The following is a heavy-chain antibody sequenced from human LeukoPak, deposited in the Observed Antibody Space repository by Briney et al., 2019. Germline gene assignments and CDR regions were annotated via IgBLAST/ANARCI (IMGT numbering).Heavy chain of an antibody. D-gene: IGHD2-21*01. CDR3: ARGAYGSYSVDF. Sequence: SETLSLTCTVSGGSISSGGYYWSWIRQHPGKGLEWIGYIYYSGSTYYNPSLKSRVTISVDTSKNQFSLKLSSVTAADTAVYYCARGAYGSYSVDFWGQGTLVTVSS. CDR1: GGSISSGGYY. CDR2: IYYSGST. J-gene: IGHJ4*02. V-gene: IGHV4-31*03.